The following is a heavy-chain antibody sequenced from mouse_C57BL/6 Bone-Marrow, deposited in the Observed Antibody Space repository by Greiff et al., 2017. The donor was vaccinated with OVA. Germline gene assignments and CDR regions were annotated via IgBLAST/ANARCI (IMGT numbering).Heavy chain of an antibody. Sequence: LHEPGAELMKPGASVKLSCKASGYTFTGYWIEWVKQRPGHGLEWIGEIVPGSGSTKYNEKFKGKATLTADTSSNTAYMQLSSLTTEDSAICSYACVYDYLFAYWGQGTLVTVSA. D-gene: IGHD2-4*01. J-gene: IGHJ3*01. V-gene: IGHV1-9*01. CDR1: GYTFTGYW. CDR3: ACVYDYLFAY. CDR2: IVPGSGST.